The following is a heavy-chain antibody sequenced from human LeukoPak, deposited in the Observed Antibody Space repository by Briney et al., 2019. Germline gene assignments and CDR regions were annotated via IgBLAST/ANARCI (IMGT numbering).Heavy chain of an antibody. V-gene: IGHV3-21*01. CDR2: ISSSSSYI. CDR1: GFTFSSYS. Sequence: GGSLRLSCAASGFTFSSYSMNWVRQAPGKGLGWVSSISSSSSYIYYADSVKGRFTISRDNSKNTLYLQMNSLRAEDTAVYYCARARGYSYGYDPFDYWGQGTLVTVSS. J-gene: IGHJ4*02. CDR3: ARARGYSYGYDPFDY. D-gene: IGHD5-18*01.